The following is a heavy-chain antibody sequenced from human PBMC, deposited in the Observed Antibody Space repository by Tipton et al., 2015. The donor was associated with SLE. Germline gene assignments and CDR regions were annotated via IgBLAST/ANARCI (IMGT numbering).Heavy chain of an antibody. D-gene: IGHD6-13*01. Sequence: LRLSCAVYGGSFSGYCWSWIRQSPGKGLEWIGEINHSGSTNYNPSLKSRVTISVDTSKKQFSLKLSSVTAADTAVYYCARGWGSWPYYFDYWGQGTLVTVSS. J-gene: IGHJ4*02. CDR1: GGSFSGYC. V-gene: IGHV4-34*01. CDR3: ARGWGSWPYYFDY. CDR2: INHSGST.